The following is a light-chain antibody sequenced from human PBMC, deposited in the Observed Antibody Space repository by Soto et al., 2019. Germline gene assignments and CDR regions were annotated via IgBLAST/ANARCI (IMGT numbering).Light chain of an antibody. J-gene: IGLJ1*01. V-gene: IGLV2-14*01. CDR3: SSYSIRTAYL. CDR1: SSDVGGYDY. CDR2: EVS. Sequence: QSALTQPASVSGSPGQSITISCTGTSSDVGGYDYVSWYQLHPGKAPKLMVFEVSNRPSGVSYRFSGSKSGNTASLTISWLQAEDEADYFCSSYSIRTAYLFGTGTKLTVL.